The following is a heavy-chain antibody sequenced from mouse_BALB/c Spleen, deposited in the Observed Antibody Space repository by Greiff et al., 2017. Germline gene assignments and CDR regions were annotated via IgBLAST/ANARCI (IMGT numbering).Heavy chain of an antibody. CDR1: GYTFTSYD. V-gene: IGHV1S56*01. D-gene: IGHD1-1*01. CDR3: ARRGLNYGSSLDY. J-gene: IGHJ2*01. Sequence: QVQLQHSGPELVKPGALVKISCKASGYTFTSYDINWVKQRPGQGLEWIGWIYPGDGSTKYNENFKGKATLTADKSSSTAYMQLSSLTSENSAVYFGARRGLNYGSSLDYWGQGTTLTVSS. CDR2: IYPGDGST.